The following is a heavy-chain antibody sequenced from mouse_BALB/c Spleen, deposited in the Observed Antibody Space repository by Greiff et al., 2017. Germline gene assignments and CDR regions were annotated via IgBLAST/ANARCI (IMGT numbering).Heavy chain of an antibody. CDR1: GFSLTSYG. D-gene: IGHD1-1*01. J-gene: IGHJ2*01. Sequence: VKLVESGPGLVAPSQSLSITCTVSGFSLTSYGVHWVRQPPGKGLEWLGVIWAGGSTNYNSALMSRLSISKDNSKSQVFLKMNSLQTDDTAMYYCARAGLRSYYFDYWGQGTTLTVSS. CDR3: ARAGLRSYYFDY. CDR2: IWAGGST. V-gene: IGHV2-9*02.